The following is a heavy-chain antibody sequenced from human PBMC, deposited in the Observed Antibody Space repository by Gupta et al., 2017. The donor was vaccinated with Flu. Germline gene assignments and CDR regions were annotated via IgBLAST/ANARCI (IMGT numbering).Heavy chain of an antibody. CDR2: IIGSGQTT. V-gene: IGHV3-23*01. CDR3: ARDDDLNYYYNGTDV. J-gene: IGHJ6*02. Sequence: QAPGKGLEWLSLIIGSGQTTYYADSVKGRFTISRDNAKNTLFLEMNSLRAEDTAVYYCARDDDLNYYYNGTDVWGQGTTVTVSS.